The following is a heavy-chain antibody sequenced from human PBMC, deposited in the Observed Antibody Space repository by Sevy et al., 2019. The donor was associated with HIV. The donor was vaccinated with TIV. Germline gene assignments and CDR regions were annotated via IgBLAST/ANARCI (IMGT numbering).Heavy chain of an antibody. CDR1: GFTFSSYE. CDR3: ARDLPPSATTVAHFDC. CDR2: ISNSGTTI. J-gene: IGHJ4*02. Sequence: GSLRLSCTASGFTFSSYEMNWVRQAPGKGLEWVSYISNSGTTISYSDSVKGRFTISRDNARNSLYLQMNSLRAEDTAVYYCARDLPPSATTVAHFDCWGQGTLVTVSS. V-gene: IGHV3-48*03. D-gene: IGHD4-17*01.